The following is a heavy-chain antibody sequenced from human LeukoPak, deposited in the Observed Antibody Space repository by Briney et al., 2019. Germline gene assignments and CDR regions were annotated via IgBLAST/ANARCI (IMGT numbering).Heavy chain of an antibody. CDR3: ARGPYHMLTMPTWFEA. J-gene: IGHJ5*02. Sequence: PGGSLRLSCAGSGFSFSTFAIHLVRQAPGKGLEYVSAISDSGHNTHYANSVRGRFTISRDNSKNIVFLQMDSLKVEDTAVYYCARGPYHMLTMPTWFEAWGKGTLVTVSS. D-gene: IGHD2-8*01. CDR2: ISDSGHNT. CDR1: GFSFSTFA. V-gene: IGHV3-64*01.